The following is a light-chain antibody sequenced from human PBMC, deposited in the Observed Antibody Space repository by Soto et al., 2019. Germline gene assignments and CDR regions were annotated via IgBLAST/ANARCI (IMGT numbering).Light chain of an antibody. CDR3: QQYNSYPWM. CDR2: KAS. Sequence: DIQMTQSPSTLSASVGDRVTITCRASQSISSWLAWYQQKPGKAPKLLIYKASSLESGVPSRFSGSGSGTEITLTISSLQPDDFATYYCQQYNSYPWMFGHGTKVEIK. J-gene: IGKJ1*01. V-gene: IGKV1-5*03. CDR1: QSISSW.